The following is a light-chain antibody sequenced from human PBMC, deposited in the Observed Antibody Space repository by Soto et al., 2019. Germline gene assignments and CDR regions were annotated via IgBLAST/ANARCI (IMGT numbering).Light chain of an antibody. J-gene: IGKJ1*01. CDR2: GAS. CDR1: QSIGSN. V-gene: IGKV3D-15*02. CDR3: QQYGTSPWT. Sequence: EIVMTQSPATLSVSPGERATLSCRASQSIGSNLAWYQHKPGQAPRLLIYGASNRATGIPARFSGSGSGTEFTLTISSLQSEDFAVYYCQQYGTSPWTFGQGTKVDIK.